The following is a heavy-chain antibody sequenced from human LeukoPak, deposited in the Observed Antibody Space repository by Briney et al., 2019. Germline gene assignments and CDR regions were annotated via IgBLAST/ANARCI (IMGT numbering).Heavy chain of an antibody. D-gene: IGHD3-3*01. CDR3: ARRGWVSWRYYFDY. CDR2: ISRSSSYI. V-gene: IGHV3-21*01. J-gene: IGHJ4*02. Sequence: GGSLRLSCAASGFTFSSYSMTWVRQAPGKGLEWVSSISRSSSYIYYADSVKGRFTISRDNAKNSLFLQMNSLRAEDTAVYYCARRGWVSWRYYFDYWGQGTLVTVSS. CDR1: GFTFSSYS.